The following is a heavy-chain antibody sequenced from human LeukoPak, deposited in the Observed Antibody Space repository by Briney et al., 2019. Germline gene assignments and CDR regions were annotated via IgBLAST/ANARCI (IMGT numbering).Heavy chain of an antibody. CDR1: GGSFSGYY. V-gene: IGHV4-34*01. J-gene: IGHJ4*02. Sequence: PSETLSLTCAVYGGSFSGYYWSWIRQPPGKGLEWIGEINHSGSTNYNPSLKSRVTISVDTSKNQFSLKLSSVTAADTAVYYCARSFLTKGYYFDYWGQGTLVTVSS. CDR2: INHSGST. D-gene: IGHD1-14*01. CDR3: ARSFLTKGYYFDY.